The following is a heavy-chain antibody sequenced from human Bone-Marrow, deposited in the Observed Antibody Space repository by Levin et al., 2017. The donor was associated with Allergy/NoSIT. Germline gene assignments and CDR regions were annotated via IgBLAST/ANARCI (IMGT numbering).Heavy chain of an antibody. D-gene: IGHD3-10*01. CDR2: IFYSGST. CDR3: ARGGPVLLSFGESGGGFDY. Sequence: SSETLSLTCTVSGGSISGFYWSWVRQPPGKGLEWIGYIFYSGSTNYNPSLNTRLTISVDTSKNQFSLRLSSVTAADTAAHYRARGGPVLLSFGESGGGFDYWGQGTLVTVAS. J-gene: IGHJ4*02. CDR1: GGSISGFY. V-gene: IGHV4-59*01.